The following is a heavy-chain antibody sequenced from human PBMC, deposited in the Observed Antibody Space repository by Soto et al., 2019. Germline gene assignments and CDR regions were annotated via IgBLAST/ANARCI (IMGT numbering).Heavy chain of an antibody. V-gene: IGHV3-15*01. CDR2: ITSKADGCTT. CDR1: EFTFANAW. D-gene: IGHD1-26*01. CDR3: PSLYYVN. Sequence: EVQLVESGGDLVKPGRSLRLSCAASEFTFANAWIRWVRQAPGKGLEWVGSITSKADGCTTDYAVPVRGRFTISRDERRNTLNLQMKSVKSELTVGYYCPSLYYVNGGQETLVTFSS. J-gene: IGHJ4*02.